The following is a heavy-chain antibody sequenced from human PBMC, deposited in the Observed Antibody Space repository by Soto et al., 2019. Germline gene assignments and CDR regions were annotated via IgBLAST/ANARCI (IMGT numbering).Heavy chain of an antibody. D-gene: IGHD4-4*01. V-gene: IGHV4-34*01. CDR3: ARVIKVYSNYGKGIEYYMDV. J-gene: IGHJ6*03. CDR1: GGSFSGYY. Sequence: SETLSLTCAVYGGSFSGYYWSWIRQPPGKGLEWIGEINHSGSTNYNPSLKSRVTISVDTSKNQFSLKLSSVTAADTAVYYCARVIKVYSNYGKGIEYYMDVWGKGTTVTVSS. CDR2: INHSGST.